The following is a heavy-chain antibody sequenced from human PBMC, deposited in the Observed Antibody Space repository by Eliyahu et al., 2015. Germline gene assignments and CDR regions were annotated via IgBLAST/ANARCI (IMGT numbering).Heavy chain of an antibody. J-gene: IGHJ4*01. CDR1: GYSFDNND. V-gene: IGHV1-8*01. Sequence: QVHLVQSGAEVKKPGASVKVSCKTSGYSFDNNDINWVRQAPGQGLEGLGWLIPNSGKTGYAQKFQDRVSMTRDVSTGTAYLELTSLRSEDTAVYYCARRMNFAYDPLDYWGQGSLVIVSP. D-gene: IGHD3/OR15-3a*01. CDR3: ARRMNFAYDPLDY. CDR2: LIPNSGKT.